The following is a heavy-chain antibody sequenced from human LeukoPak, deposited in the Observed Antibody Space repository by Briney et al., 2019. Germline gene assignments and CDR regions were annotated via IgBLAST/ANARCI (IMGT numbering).Heavy chain of an antibody. V-gene: IGHV3-15*01. Sequence: GGSLRLSCAASGFTFSSYGMNWVRQAPGKGPEWVGCIKSRTDGGTTDYAAPVKGRFTISRDDSKNMLYLQMNSLKTEDTAAYHCTPTMVRGGGVWGKGTTVTISS. CDR3: TPTMVRGGGV. J-gene: IGHJ6*04. CDR2: IKSRTDGGTT. CDR1: GFTFSSYG. D-gene: IGHD3-10*01.